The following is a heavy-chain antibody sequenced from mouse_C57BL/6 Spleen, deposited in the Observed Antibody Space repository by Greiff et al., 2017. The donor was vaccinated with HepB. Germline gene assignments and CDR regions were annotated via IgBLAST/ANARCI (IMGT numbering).Heavy chain of an antibody. CDR2: INPGSGGT. J-gene: IGHJ2*01. V-gene: IGHV1-54*01. Sequence: QVQLQQSGAELVRPGTSVKVSCKASGYAFTNYLIEWVKQRPGQGLEWIGVINPGSGGTNYNEKFKGKATLTADKSSSTAYMQLSSLTSEDSAVYFCARNSWYYFDYWGQGTTLTVSS. CDR1: GYAFTNYL. D-gene: IGHD1-1*01. CDR3: ARNSWYYFDY.